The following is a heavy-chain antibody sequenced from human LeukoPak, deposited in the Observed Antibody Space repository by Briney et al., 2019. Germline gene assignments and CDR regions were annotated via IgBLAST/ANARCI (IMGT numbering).Heavy chain of an antibody. J-gene: IGHJ4*02. CDR1: RFTFSNYG. V-gene: IGHV3-48*01. D-gene: IGHD1-26*01. CDR2: INSRSSTI. Sequence: GGSLRLSCAASRFTFSNYGVNWVRQAPGKGLEWVSYINSRSSTIYYADSVRGRFTISRDNAKNSLYLQMNSLRAEDTAVYYCASLLSGSNQINDYWGQGTLVTVSS. CDR3: ASLLSGSNQINDY.